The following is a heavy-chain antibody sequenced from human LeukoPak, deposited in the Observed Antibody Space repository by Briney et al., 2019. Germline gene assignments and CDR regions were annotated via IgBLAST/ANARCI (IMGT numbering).Heavy chain of an antibody. CDR1: GYSFTSYW. Sequence: PGASLQISCKGSGYSFTSYWIGWVRPLPGKGLEWMGIIYPGDSDTRYSPSFQGQVTISAVKSISTAYLQWSSLKASDTAMYYCARSGSYYWFDPWGQGTLVTVSS. V-gene: IGHV5-51*01. CDR3: ARSGSYYWFDP. D-gene: IGHD3-10*01. CDR2: IYPGDSDT. J-gene: IGHJ5*02.